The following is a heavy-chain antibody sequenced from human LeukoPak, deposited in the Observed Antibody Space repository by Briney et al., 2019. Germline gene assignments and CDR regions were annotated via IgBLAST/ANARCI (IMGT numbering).Heavy chain of an antibody. CDR3: ASSFSDDFWSGHF. CDR1: RITFTYW. Sequence: GGSLRLSCAASRITFTYWMSWVRQAPGKGLEWVANIKQDGSEKYYVDSVKGRFTISRDNAKKSVFLQMSSLRAQDTAVYYCASSFSDDFWSGHFWGQGTLVTVSS. CDR2: IKQDGSEK. D-gene: IGHD3-3*01. V-gene: IGHV3-7*01. J-gene: IGHJ4*02.